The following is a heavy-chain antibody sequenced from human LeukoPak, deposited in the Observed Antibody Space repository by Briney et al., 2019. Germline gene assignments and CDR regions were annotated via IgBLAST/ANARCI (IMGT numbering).Heavy chain of an antibody. V-gene: IGHV3-23*01. CDR3: AKAGGLEQWLVLFVSAGYYFDY. J-gene: IGHJ4*02. D-gene: IGHD6-19*01. CDR1: GFTFNSYA. CDR2: ISGSGGST. Sequence: GGSLRLSCAASGFTFNSYAMSWVRQAPGKGLEWVSAISGSGGSTYYADSVKGRFTISRDNSKNTLYLQMNSLRAEDTAVYYCAKAGGLEQWLVLFVSAGYYFDYWGQGTLVTVSS.